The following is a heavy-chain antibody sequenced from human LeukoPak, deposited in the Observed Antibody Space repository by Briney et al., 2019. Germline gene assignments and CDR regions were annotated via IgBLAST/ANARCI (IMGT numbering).Heavy chain of an antibody. V-gene: IGHV4-59*01. CDR1: DGSISNYY. D-gene: IGHD3-22*01. CDR3: ARDAGYYDSRGYFDY. Sequence: SETLSLTCSVSDGSISNYYWTWIRQTPGKGLEWIGHIYNSGTTNYNPSLKSRVTISADTSENQFALKLTSVTAADTAVYYCARDAGYYDSRGYFDYWGQGILDSVS. CDR2: IYNSGTT. J-gene: IGHJ4*02.